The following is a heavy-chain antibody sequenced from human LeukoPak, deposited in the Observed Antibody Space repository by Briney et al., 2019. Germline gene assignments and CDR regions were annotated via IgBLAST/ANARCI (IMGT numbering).Heavy chain of an antibody. CDR1: GFTFRSYA. Sequence: PGRSLRLSCAASGFTFRSYAMHWVRQAPGKGLEWVAVVSSDGGNKYYADSVQGRFTISRDNSKNTLYLQMNSLRAEDTAVYYCARDSWSGYDTRGYFRSNLDYWGQGTLVTVSS. D-gene: IGHD3-22*01. CDR3: ARDSWSGYDTRGYFRSNLDY. J-gene: IGHJ4*02. V-gene: IGHV3-30*04. CDR2: VSSDGGNK.